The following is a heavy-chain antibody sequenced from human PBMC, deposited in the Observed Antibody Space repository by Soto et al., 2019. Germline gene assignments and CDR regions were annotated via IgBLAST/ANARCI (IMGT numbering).Heavy chain of an antibody. D-gene: IGHD3-16*02. J-gene: IGHJ3*02. CDR3: ARVTSADYDYIWGSYHHDAFDI. CDR2: MNPNSGNT. V-gene: IGHV1-8*01. CDR1: GYTFTSYD. Sequence: ASVKVSCKASGYTFTSYDINWVRQATGQGLEWMGWMNPNSGNTGYAQKFQGRVTMTRNTSISTAYMELSSLRSEDTAVYYCARVTSADYDYIWGSYHHDAFDIWGQGTIVTVSS.